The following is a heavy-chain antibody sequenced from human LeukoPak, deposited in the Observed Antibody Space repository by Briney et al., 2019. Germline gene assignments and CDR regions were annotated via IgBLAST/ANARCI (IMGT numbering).Heavy chain of an antibody. D-gene: IGHD7-27*01. CDR1: GFTFSSYG. Sequence: GGSLRLSCAASGFTFSSYGMHWVRQAPGKGLEWVAVISYDGSNKYYADSVKGRFTISRDNAKNSLYLQMNSLRADDTAVYYCARETGDQAFDIWGQGTMVTVSS. CDR2: ISYDGSNK. J-gene: IGHJ3*02. V-gene: IGHV3-30*03. CDR3: ARETGDQAFDI.